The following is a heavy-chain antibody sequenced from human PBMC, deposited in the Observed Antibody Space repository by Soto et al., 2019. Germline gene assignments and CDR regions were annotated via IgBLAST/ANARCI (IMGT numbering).Heavy chain of an antibody. Sequence: GGSLRLSCAASGFTFSSYAMSWVRQAPGKGLEWVSAISGSGGSTYYADSVKGRFTISRDNSKNTLYLQMNSLRAEDTAVYYCAKDLVPRRVRGAPPDAFDIWGQGTMVTVSS. V-gene: IGHV3-23*01. CDR3: AKDLVPRRVRGAPPDAFDI. CDR1: GFTFSSYA. J-gene: IGHJ3*02. D-gene: IGHD3-10*01. CDR2: ISGSGGST.